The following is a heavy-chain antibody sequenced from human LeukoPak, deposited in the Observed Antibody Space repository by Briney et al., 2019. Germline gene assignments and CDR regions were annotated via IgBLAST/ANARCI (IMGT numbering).Heavy chain of an antibody. D-gene: IGHD2-2*01. CDR2: ISGSGGGT. J-gene: IGHJ3*02. CDR3: AKDLGSCSSTSCKVDAFDI. Sequence: GGSLRLSCAASGFTFSSYWMSWVRQAPGKGLEWVSAISGSGGGTYYADSVKGRFTISRDNSKNTLYLQMNSLRAEDTAVYYCAKDLGSCSSTSCKVDAFDIWGQGTMVTVSS. CDR1: GFTFSSYW. V-gene: IGHV3-23*01.